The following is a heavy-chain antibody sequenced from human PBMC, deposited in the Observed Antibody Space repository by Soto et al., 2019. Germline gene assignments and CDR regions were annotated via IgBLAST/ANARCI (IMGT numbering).Heavy chain of an antibody. CDR3: ARTVLGPALWADSFLGDHSYAAV. CDR1: GGSISNFY. Sequence: SETLSLTCTVSGGSISNFYWSWIRQPPGKGLEWIGYVYYTGSTSYNPSLKRRVTFSADSSRGQFSLRLNSVTAADPAVYYRARTVLGPALWADSFLGDHSYAAVWRNRTTVTVSP. CDR2: VYYTGST. V-gene: IGHV4-59*08. J-gene: IGHJ6*04. D-gene: IGHD3-16*01.